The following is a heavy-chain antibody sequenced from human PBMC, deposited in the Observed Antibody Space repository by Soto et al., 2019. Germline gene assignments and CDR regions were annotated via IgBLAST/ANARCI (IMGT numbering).Heavy chain of an antibody. CDR1: GYTFTSYY. CDR3: ARDKIVVVAPDYYYGMDV. Sequence: ASVKVSCKASGYTFTSYYMHWVRQAPGQGLEWMGIINPSGGSTSYAQKFQGRVTMTRDTSTSTVYMELSSLRSEDTAVYYCARDKIVVVAPDYYYGMDVWGQGTTVTVFS. V-gene: IGHV1-46*01. D-gene: IGHD2-15*01. J-gene: IGHJ6*02. CDR2: INPSGGST.